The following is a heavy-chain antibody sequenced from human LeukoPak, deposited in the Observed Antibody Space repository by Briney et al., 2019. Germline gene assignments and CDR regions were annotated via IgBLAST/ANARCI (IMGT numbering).Heavy chain of an antibody. V-gene: IGHV4-39*01. CDR1: GGSISSSSYY. CDR3: ARQRSYYDYVWGSYRPSWFDY. Sequence: PSETLSLTCTVSGGSISSSSYYWGWIRQAPGEGLEWIRSIYYSGSTYYNPSLKSRVTISVDTSKNQFSLKLSSVTAADTAVYYCARQRSYYDYVWGSYRPSWFDYWGQGTLVTVSS. D-gene: IGHD3-16*02. CDR2: IYYSGST. J-gene: IGHJ4*02.